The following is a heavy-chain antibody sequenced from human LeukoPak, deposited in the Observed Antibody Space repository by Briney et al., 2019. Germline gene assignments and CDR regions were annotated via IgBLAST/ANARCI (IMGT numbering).Heavy chain of an antibody. V-gene: IGHV4-59*01. CDR3: ARERLELRGWFDP. CDR1: GGSISSYY. J-gene: IGHJ5*02. CDR2: IYYSGST. D-gene: IGHD1-7*01. Sequence: SETLSLTCTVSGGSISSYYWSWIRQPPGKGLKWIGYIYYSGSTNYNPSLKSRVTISVDTSKNQFSLKLSSVTAADTAVYYCARERLELRGWFDPWGQGTLATVSS.